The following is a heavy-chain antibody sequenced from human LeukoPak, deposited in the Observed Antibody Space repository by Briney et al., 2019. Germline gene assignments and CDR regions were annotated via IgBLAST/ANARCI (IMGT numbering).Heavy chain of an antibody. CDR2: ISYDGNNK. D-gene: IGHD3-22*01. V-gene: IGHV3-30*04. CDR3: ARVWGGEVYYYDSSGSYFDY. J-gene: IGHJ4*02. CDR1: GFTFTTYA. Sequence: PGRSLRLSCAASGFTFTTYAIHWVRQAPGKGMEWVALISYDGNNKYYADSVKGRFTISRDNAKNSLYLQMNSLRAEDTAVYYCARVWGGEVYYYDSSGSYFDYWGQGTLVTVSS.